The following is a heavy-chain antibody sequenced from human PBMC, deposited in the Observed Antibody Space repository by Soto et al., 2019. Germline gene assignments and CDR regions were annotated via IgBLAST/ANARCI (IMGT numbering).Heavy chain of an antibody. V-gene: IGHV3-23*01. D-gene: IGHD6-13*01. CDR1: GFTFSSYA. J-gene: IGHJ4*02. Sequence: PGGSLRLSCAASGFTFSSYAMSWVRQAPGKGLEWVSAISGSGGSTYYADSVKGRFTISRDNSKNTLYLQMNSLRAEDTAVYYCAIAYSSSWYASFDYWGQGTLVTAPQ. CDR2: ISGSGGST. CDR3: AIAYSSSWYASFDY.